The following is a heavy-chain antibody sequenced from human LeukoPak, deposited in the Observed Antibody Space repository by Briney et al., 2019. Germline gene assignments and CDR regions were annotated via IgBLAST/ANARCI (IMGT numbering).Heavy chain of an antibody. CDR3: ARDSYDSSGYYGADFDY. Sequence: PGGSLRLSCAASGLTFINYAMNWVRQAPGKGLEWVSVISDSGGSTHYADSVKGRFTVSRDNSKNTLYLQMNSLRAEDTAVYYCARDSYDSSGYYGADFDYWGQGTLVTVSS. D-gene: IGHD3-22*01. CDR2: ISDSGGST. J-gene: IGHJ4*02. CDR1: GLTFINYA. V-gene: IGHV3-23*01.